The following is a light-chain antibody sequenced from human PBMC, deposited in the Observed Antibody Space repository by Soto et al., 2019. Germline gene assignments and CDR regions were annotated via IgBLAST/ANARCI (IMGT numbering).Light chain of an antibody. J-gene: IGKJ5*01. V-gene: IGKV3D-15*01. CDR1: QSVSTK. Sequence: ETVMTQSPATLSVSPGERATLSCRASQSVSTKLAWYQQKPGQAPRLLIYGASTRATGIPARFSGSGSGTEFTLTVSSLQSEDFAVYYCQQYDDWPPRTFGQGTRLEIK. CDR3: QQYDDWPPRT. CDR2: GAS.